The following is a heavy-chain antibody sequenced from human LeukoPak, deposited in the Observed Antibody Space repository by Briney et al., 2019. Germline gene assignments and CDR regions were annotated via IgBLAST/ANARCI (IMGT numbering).Heavy chain of an antibody. Sequence: ASVKVSCKASGYTFTSYGISWVRQAPGQGLEWMGWISAYNGNTNYAQKLQGRVTMTTDTSTSTAYMELRSLRSDGTAVYYCARVVVVAATRPYYYYMDVWGKGTTVTVSS. V-gene: IGHV1-18*01. CDR3: ARVVVVAATRPYYYYMDV. CDR1: GYTFTSYG. J-gene: IGHJ6*03. D-gene: IGHD2-15*01. CDR2: ISAYNGNT.